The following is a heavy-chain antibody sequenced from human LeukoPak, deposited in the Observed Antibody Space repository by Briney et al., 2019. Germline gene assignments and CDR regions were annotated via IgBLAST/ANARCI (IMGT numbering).Heavy chain of an antibody. D-gene: IGHD6-19*01. CDR1: GDSISSGDYY. J-gene: IGHJ4*02. V-gene: IGHV4-61*02. Sequence: SETLSLTCTVSGDSISSGDYYWSWIRQPAGRGLEWIGRISSSGSTNYNLSLKSRVTISVDTSKNQFSLKLSSVTAADTAVYYCAKGTSSGWYYFDYWGQGTLVTVSS. CDR2: ISSSGST. CDR3: AKGTSSGWYYFDY.